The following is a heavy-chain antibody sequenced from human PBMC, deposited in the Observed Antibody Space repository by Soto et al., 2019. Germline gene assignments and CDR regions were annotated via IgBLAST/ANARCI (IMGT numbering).Heavy chain of an antibody. CDR1: GYTFTSYG. J-gene: IGHJ5*02. D-gene: IGHD1-20*01. V-gene: IGHV1-18*04. Sequence: ASVKVSCKASGYTFTSYGISWVRQAPGQGLEWMGWISAYNGNTNYAQKLQGRVTMTTDTSTSTAYMELRSLRSDDTAVYYCAKGARQYNWNNNWFDPWGQGTLVTVSS. CDR2: ISAYNGNT. CDR3: AKGARQYNWNNNWFDP.